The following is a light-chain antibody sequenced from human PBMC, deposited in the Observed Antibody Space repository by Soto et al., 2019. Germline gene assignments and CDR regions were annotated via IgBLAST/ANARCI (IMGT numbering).Light chain of an antibody. CDR2: DAS. CDR3: QQDYNSWT. CDR1: QGVSSY. V-gene: IGKV3D-11*01. Sequence: IVLTQSQATLYLSPGERATLSCRASQGVSSYLAWYQQKPGQAPRLLIYDASNRATGIPARFIGSGPGTDFTLTISSIEPEDVAVDDCQQDYNSWTFGQGTKVDIK. J-gene: IGKJ1*01.